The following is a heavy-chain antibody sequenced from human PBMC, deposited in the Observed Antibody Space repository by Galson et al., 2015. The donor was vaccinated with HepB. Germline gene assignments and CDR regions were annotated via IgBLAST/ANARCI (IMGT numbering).Heavy chain of an antibody. CDR1: GFTFSSYS. D-gene: IGHD2-8*01. Sequence: SLRLSCAASGFTFSSYSMHWVRQAPGKGLEWVAVISYDGSNKYYADSVKGRFTISRDNSKNTLYLQMNSLRAEDTAVYYCAKERMVYAMCYYYGMDVWGQGTMVTVSS. CDR3: AKERMVYAMCYYYGMDV. J-gene: IGHJ6*02. CDR2: ISYDGSNK. V-gene: IGHV3-30*18.